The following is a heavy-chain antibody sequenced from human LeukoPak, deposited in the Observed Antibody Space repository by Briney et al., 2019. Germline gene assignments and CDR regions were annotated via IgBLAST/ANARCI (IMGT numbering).Heavy chain of an antibody. CDR2: INHSGST. D-gene: IGHD1-26*01. J-gene: IGHJ4*02. CDR3: ARWPSGVGSWDLL. CDR1: GGSISSSSYY. V-gene: IGHV4-39*07. Sequence: SETLSLTCTVSGGSISSSSYYWGWIRQPPGKGLEWIGEINHSGSTNYNPSLKSRVTISVDTSKNQFSLKLSSVTAADTAVYYCARWPSGVGSWDLLGGQGTLVTVSS.